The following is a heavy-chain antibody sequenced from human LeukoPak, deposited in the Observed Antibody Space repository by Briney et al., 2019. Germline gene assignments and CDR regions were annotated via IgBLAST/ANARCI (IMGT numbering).Heavy chain of an antibody. CDR2: ISGSGGST. CDR3: ARDPNGGYIGTFDM. CDR1: EFTISSYG. D-gene: IGHD4-17*01. J-gene: IGHJ3*02. V-gene: IGHV3-23*01. Sequence: GGSLRLSCAASEFTISSYGMSWVRQAPGKGLEWVSSISGSGGSTQYADSVQGRFAISRDNSKNTLYLQMNSLRVEDTAMYFCARDPNGGYIGTFDMRGRGTMVSVSS.